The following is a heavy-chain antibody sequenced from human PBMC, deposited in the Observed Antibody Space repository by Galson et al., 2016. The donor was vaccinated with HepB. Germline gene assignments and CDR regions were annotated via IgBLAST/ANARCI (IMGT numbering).Heavy chain of an antibody. Sequence: SLRLSCAASGFIFSSYGMNWVRQAPGKGLEWVAVISYDGSNKYYADSVKGRFTISRDNSENTLYLQMNSLRTEDTALYYCASHDPDGGHFHYGMDVWGQGTTVTVSS. CDR2: ISYDGSNK. CDR1: GFIFSSYG. J-gene: IGHJ6*02. CDR3: ASHDPDGGHFHYGMDV. D-gene: IGHD4-23*01. V-gene: IGHV3-30*03.